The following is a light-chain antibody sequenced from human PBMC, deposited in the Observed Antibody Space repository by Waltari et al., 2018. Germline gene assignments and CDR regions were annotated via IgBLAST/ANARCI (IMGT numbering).Light chain of an antibody. Sequence: QAALTQPRSVSGSPGQSVTISCTGTSSDIGTYNFVSWYQQHPGTAPKLMVYEVSKRPPGVSYRFSGSKSCNTASLTISGLQAEDEADCYCTSYAASNTFLFGGGTRLTVL. V-gene: IGLV2-11*01. J-gene: IGLJ2*01. CDR2: EVS. CDR1: SSDIGTYNF. CDR3: TSYAASNTFL.